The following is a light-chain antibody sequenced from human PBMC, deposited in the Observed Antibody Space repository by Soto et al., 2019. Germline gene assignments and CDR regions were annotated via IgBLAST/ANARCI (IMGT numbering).Light chain of an antibody. J-gene: IGLJ2*01. V-gene: IGLV1-47*02. CDR3: AAWDDSLSGVV. CDR1: SSNIGSNY. CDR2: SDY. Sequence: QSVLTQPPSASGTPGQRVTISFSGSSSNIGSNYVYWYQQVAGTAPKLLIYSDYQRPSGVPGRFSGSKSGTSASLAISGLRSEDENDYYCAAWDDSLSGVVFGGGTKLTVL.